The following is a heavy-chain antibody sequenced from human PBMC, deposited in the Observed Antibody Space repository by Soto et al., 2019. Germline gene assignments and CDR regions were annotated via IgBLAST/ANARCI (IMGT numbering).Heavy chain of an antibody. Sequence: QVQLVQSGPEVKKPGASAKVSCKASGYTFTNYGISWVRQAPGQGLEWMGWISPYNGDTNYAQKFQGRVNMTTDTSTSTAYMELRSLRYDDTAVYYCASLSGYYHLWGQGTLVTVSS. J-gene: IGHJ4*02. D-gene: IGHD3-22*01. V-gene: IGHV1-18*01. CDR2: ISPYNGDT. CDR3: ASLSGYYHL. CDR1: GYTFTNYG.